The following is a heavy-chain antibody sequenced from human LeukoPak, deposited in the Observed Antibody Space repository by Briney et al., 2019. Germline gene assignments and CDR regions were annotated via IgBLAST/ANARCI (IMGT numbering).Heavy chain of an antibody. CDR1: GGSISGYY. Sequence: SETLSLTCTVSGGSISGYYWSWIRQPPGKGLEWIGYIYYTGATEHNPSLKSRVTMSEDTSKNQFSLKLSSVTAADTAVYYCASVDILTGYMLDYWGQGTLVTVSS. D-gene: IGHD3-9*01. J-gene: IGHJ4*02. CDR3: ASVDILTGYMLDY. V-gene: IGHV4-59*01. CDR2: IYYTGAT.